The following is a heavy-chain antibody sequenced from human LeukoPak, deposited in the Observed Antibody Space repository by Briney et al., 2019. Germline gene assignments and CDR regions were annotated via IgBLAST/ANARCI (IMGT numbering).Heavy chain of an antibody. CDR2: FYYSGST. CDR3: AKDPNGDYIGTFDI. D-gene: IGHD4-17*01. V-gene: IGHV4-39*07. Sequence: PSETLSLTCTVSGGSISSSSYYWGWIRQPPGKGLEWIGSFYYSGSTYYNPSLKSRVTISVDTSKNQFSLKLSSVTAADTAVYYCAKDPNGDYIGTFDIWGQGTMVTVSS. J-gene: IGHJ3*02. CDR1: GGSISSSSYY.